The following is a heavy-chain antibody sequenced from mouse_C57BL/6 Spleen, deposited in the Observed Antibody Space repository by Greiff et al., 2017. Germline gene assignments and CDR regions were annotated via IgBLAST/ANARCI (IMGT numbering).Heavy chain of an antibody. V-gene: IGHV1-81*01. CDR3: ASEVTTRGLLDY. CDR2: IYPRSGNT. CDR1: GYTFTSYG. J-gene: IGHJ2*01. Sequence: VQLQQSGAELARPGASVKLSCKASGYTFTSYGISWVKQRTGQGLEWIGEIYPRSGNTYYNEKFKGKDTLTADKSSSTAYMELRSLTSEDSAVXFCASEVTTRGLLDYWGQGTTLTVSS. D-gene: IGHD2-2*01.